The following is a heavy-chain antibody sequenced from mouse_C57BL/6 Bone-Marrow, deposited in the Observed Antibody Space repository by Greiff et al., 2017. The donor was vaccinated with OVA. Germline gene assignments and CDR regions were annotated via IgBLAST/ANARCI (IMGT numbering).Heavy chain of an antibody. D-gene: IGHD2-4*01. V-gene: IGHV5-6*01. J-gene: IGHJ1*03. Sequence: EVQGVESGGDLVKPGGSLKLSCAASGFTFSSYGMSWVRQTPDKRLEWVATISSGGSYTYYPDSVKGRFTISRDNAKNTLYLQMSSLKSEDTAMYYCARHEGDYDGYFDVWGTGTTVTVSS. CDR3: ARHEGDYDGYFDV. CDR2: ISSGGSYT. CDR1: GFTFSSYG.